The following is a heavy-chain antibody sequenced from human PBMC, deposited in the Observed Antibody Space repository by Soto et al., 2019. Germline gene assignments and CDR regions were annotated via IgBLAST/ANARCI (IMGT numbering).Heavy chain of an antibody. CDR3: ARDSGSYLYGMDV. CDR2: IYYSGST. CDR1: GGSISSYY. J-gene: IGHJ6*02. V-gene: IGHV4-59*01. D-gene: IGHD1-26*01. Sequence: LSLTCTVSGGSISSYYWSWIRQPPGKGLEWIGYIYYSGSTNYNPSLKSRVTISVDTSKNQFSLKLSSVTAADTAVYYCARDSGSYLYGMDVWGQGTTVTVSS.